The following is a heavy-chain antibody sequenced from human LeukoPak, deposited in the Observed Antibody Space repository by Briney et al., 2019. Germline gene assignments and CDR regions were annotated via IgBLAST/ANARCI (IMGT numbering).Heavy chain of an antibody. J-gene: IGHJ5*02. D-gene: IGHD6-19*01. Sequence: SQTLSPTCAISGDSVSSNSAAWNWIRQSPSRGLEWLGRTYYRSKWYNDYAVSVKSRITINPDTSKNQFSLQLSSVTPEDTAVYYCAGGYSSGGKWFDPWGQGTLVTVSS. V-gene: IGHV6-1*01. CDR1: GDSVSSNSAA. CDR3: AGGYSSGGKWFDP. CDR2: TYYRSKWYN.